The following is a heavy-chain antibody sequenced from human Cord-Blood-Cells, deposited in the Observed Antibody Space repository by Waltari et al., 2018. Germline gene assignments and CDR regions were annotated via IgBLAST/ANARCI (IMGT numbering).Heavy chain of an antibody. V-gene: IGHV4-59*08. CDR1: GGSISSYS. J-gene: IGHJ4*02. Sequence: QVQLQESGPGLVKPSETLSLTCTVSGGSISSYSRSWIRQPPGKGLEWIGYIYYSGSTNYNPSLKSRVTISVDTSKNQFSLKLSSVTAADTAVYYCARGGYNLFDYWGQGTLVTVSS. CDR3: ARGGYNLFDY. D-gene: IGHD5-12*01. CDR2: IYYSGST.